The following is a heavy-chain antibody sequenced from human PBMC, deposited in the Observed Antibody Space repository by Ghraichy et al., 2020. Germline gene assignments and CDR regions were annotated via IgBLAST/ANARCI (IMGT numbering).Heavy chain of an antibody. J-gene: IGHJ4*02. CDR3: ARGGGSYYYDSSGGDYFDY. V-gene: IGHV3-30*04. D-gene: IGHD3-22*01. Sequence: GGSLRLSCAASGFTFSSYAIHWVRQAPGKGLEWVAVISYDGSNKYYADSVKGRFTISRDNSKNTLYLQMNSLRAEDTAVYYCARGGGSYYYDSSGGDYFDYWGQGTLVTVSS. CDR2: ISYDGSNK. CDR1: GFTFSSYA.